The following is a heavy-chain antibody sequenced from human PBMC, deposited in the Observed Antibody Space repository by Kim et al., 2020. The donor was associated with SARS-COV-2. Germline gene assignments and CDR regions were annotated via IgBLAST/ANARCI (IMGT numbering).Heavy chain of an antibody. D-gene: IGHD3-10*01. V-gene: IGHV1-18*01. CDR2: ISAYNGNT. Sequence: ASVKVSCKASGYTFTSYGISWVRQAPGQGLEWMGWISAYNGNTNYAQKLQGRVTMTTDTSTSTAYMELRSLRSDDTAVYYCAREGLMVRGPFNWFDPWGQGTLVTVSS. CDR3: AREGLMVRGPFNWFDP. J-gene: IGHJ5*02. CDR1: GYTFTSYG.